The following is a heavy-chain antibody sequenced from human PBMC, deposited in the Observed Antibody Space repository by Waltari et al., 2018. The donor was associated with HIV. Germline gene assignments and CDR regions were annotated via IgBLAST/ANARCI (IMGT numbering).Heavy chain of an antibody. V-gene: IGHV2-5*02. Sequence: QITLKESGPTLVKPTQTLTLTCTFSGFSLSTSGVGVGWIRQPPGKALEWLALIYWDDDKRYSPSLKSRLTITKDTSKNQVVLTMTNMDPVDTATYYCAHRGAYCSGDPTTRCYYGMDVWGQGTTVTVSS. CDR2: IYWDDDK. D-gene: IGHD2-21*02. CDR3: AHRGAYCSGDPTTRCYYGMDV. J-gene: IGHJ6*02. CDR1: GFSLSTSGVG.